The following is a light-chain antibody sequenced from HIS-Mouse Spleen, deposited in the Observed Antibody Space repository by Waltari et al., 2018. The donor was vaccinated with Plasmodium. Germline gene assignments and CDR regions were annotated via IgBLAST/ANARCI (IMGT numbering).Light chain of an antibody. CDR1: QSVSRN. Sequence: EIVLTQSPATLSVSPGESAPLACRASQSVSRNLAWYQQKPGQAPSLLIYGASTRATGIPARCSGSGSGTEFTLTISSLQSEDFAVYYCQHYNNWSFTFGPGTKVDIK. J-gene: IGKJ3*01. V-gene: IGKV3-15*01. CDR2: GAS. CDR3: QHYNNWSFT.